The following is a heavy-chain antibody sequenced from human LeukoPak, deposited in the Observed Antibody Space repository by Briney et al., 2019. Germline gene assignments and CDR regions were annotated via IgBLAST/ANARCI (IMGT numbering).Heavy chain of an antibody. CDR3: ASLYFDISGHLEFDY. J-gene: IGHJ4*02. V-gene: IGHV4-39*01. Sequence: PSETLSLTCTVSSGSISSPSYYWGWIRQPPGKGLEWIGNIYYSGNTYYNPSLQSRVTMSVDTSKQRFSLRLNSVTAADTAVYYCASLYFDISGHLEFDYWGQGILFTVSS. CDR1: SGSISSPSYY. CDR2: IYYSGNT. D-gene: IGHD3-22*01.